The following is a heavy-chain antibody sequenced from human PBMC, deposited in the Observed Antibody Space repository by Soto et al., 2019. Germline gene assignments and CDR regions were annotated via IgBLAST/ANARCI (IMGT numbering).Heavy chain of an antibody. J-gene: IGHJ2*01. Sequence: VQLVESGGGVVQPGRSLTLSCEASGFVYSHYAMHWVRQAPGKGPEWVSLIWNDGSQKYYVDSVKGRFTISRDNSKNTLNLQMNSLRGDDTAMYFCVRGIPSQYSSTWLYWHIDLWGPGTLVTVSS. CDR1: GFVYSHYA. D-gene: IGHD2-2*01. CDR2: IWNDGSQK. V-gene: IGHV3-33*01. CDR3: VRGIPSQYSSTWLYWHIDL.